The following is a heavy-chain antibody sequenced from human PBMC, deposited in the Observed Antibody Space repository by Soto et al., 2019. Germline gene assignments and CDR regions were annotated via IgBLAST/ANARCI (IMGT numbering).Heavy chain of an antibody. CDR1: GFTFSTYS. Sequence: GGSLRHSCAASGFTFSTYSMNWVRQAPGKEGQGCSSIISSSSYIYYADSSRGRFTVSRDNAKNSLFLQVNSLRAEDTAVYYCARVERYCSGGSCLLDFWGQGTMVTVSS. J-gene: IGHJ3*01. D-gene: IGHD2-15*01. V-gene: IGHV3-21*01. CDR3: ARVERYCSGGSCLLDF. CDR2: IISSSSYI.